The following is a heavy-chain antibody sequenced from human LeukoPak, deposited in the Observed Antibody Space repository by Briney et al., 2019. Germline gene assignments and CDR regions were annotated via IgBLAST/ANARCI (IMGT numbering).Heavy chain of an antibody. D-gene: IGHD4-11*01. CDR1: GFTFSNYD. J-gene: IGHJ4*02. CDR2: ISATTIYT. CDR3: ARSKDRSWPFDS. V-gene: IGHV3-21*01. Sequence: TGGSLRLSCTASGFTFSNYDMTWVRQAPGKGLEWVSSISATTIYTFSADSVRGRFTISRDNAGNSMYLQMSSLRPDDTAVYFCARSKDRSWPFDSWGQGTLVTVSS.